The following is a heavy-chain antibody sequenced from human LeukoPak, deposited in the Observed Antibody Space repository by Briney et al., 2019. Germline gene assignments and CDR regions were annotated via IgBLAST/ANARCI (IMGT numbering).Heavy chain of an antibody. CDR1: GYTFTGYY. Sequence: ASVKVSCKASGYTFTGYYIHWVRQAPGQGLEWMGWINPGSGGTKYAQNFQGRVTMTRDTSISAAYMDLTRLTFDDTAAYYCARGHAYCSSTSCYPFDYWGQGTLVTVSS. J-gene: IGHJ4*02. D-gene: IGHD2-2*01. CDR3: ARGHAYCSSTSCYPFDY. V-gene: IGHV1-2*02. CDR2: INPGSGGT.